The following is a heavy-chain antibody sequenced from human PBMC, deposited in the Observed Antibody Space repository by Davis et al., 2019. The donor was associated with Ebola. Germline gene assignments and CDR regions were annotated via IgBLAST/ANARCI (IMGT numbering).Heavy chain of an antibody. V-gene: IGHV1-8*01. J-gene: IGHJ4*02. CDR3: ARAVRYPVVVTRSSRKYYFDY. Sequence: ASVQVSCKASGYTFTSYDINWMRQATGQGLEWMGWMNPNSGNTGYAQNFQGRVTMTRNTSISTAYMELSSLRSEDTAVYYCARAVRYPVVVTRSSRKYYFDYWGQGTRVTVSS. D-gene: IGHD2-2*01. CDR2: MNPNSGNT. CDR1: GYTFTSYD.